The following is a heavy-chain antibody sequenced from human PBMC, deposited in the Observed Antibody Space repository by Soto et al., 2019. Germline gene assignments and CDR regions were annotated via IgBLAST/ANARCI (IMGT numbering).Heavy chain of an antibody. D-gene: IGHD1-1*01. Sequence: PGGSLRLSCAASGFTFSSYWMNWVRQAPGKGLEWLANIKQDGGVKYYVDSVKGRFTISRDNAKDSLYLHMNSVRAEDTSVYYWARSLDTGVAYFDDWGQGTVVTVSS. CDR3: ARSLDTGVAYFDD. J-gene: IGHJ4*02. V-gene: IGHV3-7*01. CDR1: GFTFSSYW. CDR2: IKQDGGVK.